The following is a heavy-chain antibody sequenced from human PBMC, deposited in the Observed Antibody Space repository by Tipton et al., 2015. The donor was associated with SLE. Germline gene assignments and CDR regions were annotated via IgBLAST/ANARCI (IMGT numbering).Heavy chain of an antibody. CDR2: INHSGST. J-gene: IGHJ6*03. CDR1: GGSFSGYY. CDR3: ARIGGAGDLYYYYMDV. V-gene: IGHV4-34*01. Sequence: TLSLTCAVYGGSFSGYYWSWIRQPPGKGLEWIGEINHSGSTNYNPSLESRVTISVDTSKNQFSLKLSSVTAADTAVYYCARIGGAGDLYYYYMDVWGKGTTVTVSS. D-gene: IGHD7-27*01.